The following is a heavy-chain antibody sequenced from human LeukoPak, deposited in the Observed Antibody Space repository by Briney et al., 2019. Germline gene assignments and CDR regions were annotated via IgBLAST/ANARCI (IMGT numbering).Heavy chain of an antibody. D-gene: IGHD1-26*01. V-gene: IGHV3-23*01. J-gene: IGHJ5*02. CDR1: GFTLSSYA. CDR3: AKGGVSLDP. Sequence: GGSLRLSCVVSGFTLSSYAMSWVRQAPGKGLEWVAATSSSDSGKYHADSVRGRFTISRDNSKNTVYLQMNSLRAEDAAVYYCAKGGVSLDPWGQGTLVTVSS. CDR2: TSSSDSGK.